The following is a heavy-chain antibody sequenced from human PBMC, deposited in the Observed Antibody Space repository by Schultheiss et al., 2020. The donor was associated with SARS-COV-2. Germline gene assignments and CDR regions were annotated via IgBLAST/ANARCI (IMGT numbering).Heavy chain of an antibody. CDR2: ISYDGSNK. D-gene: IGHD6-13*01. V-gene: IGHV3-30*03. Sequence: GGSLRLSCAASGFTFSSYGMHWVRQAPGKGLEWVAVISYDGSNKYYADSVKGRFTISRDNSKNTLYLQMNSLRAEDTAVYYCARSFLIAAQFDYWGQGTLVTVSS. CDR3: ARSFLIAAQFDY. CDR1: GFTFSSYG. J-gene: IGHJ4*02.